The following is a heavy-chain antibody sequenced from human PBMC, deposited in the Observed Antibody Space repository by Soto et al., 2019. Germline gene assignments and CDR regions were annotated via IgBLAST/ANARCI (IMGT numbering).Heavy chain of an antibody. Sequence: GGSLRLSCAASGFTFSSYAMSWVRQAPGKGLEWVSAISGSGGSTYYADSVKGRFTISRDNSKNTLYLQMNSLRAEDTAVYYCAKDPGYCSSPSCLMGDYYYYGMDVWGQGTTVIVSS. CDR2: ISGSGGST. V-gene: IGHV3-23*01. D-gene: IGHD2-2*01. J-gene: IGHJ6*02. CDR3: AKDPGYCSSPSCLMGDYYYYGMDV. CDR1: GFTFSSYA.